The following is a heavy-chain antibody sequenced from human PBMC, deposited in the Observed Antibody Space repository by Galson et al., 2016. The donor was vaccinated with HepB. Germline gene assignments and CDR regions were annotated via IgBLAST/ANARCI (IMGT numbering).Heavy chain of an antibody. CDR3: ARTVRPYYYYYFDY. J-gene: IGHJ4*02. V-gene: IGHV1-69*13. D-gene: IGHD3-22*01. Sequence: SVKVSCKASGGTFSNYAISWVRQAPGQGLEWMGGIIPIYGIPNYAQKFQDRVTITADEATTTAYMELSSLRSEDTAVYFCARTVRPYYYYYFDYWGQGTLVTVSS. CDR2: IIPIYGIP. CDR1: GGTFSNYA.